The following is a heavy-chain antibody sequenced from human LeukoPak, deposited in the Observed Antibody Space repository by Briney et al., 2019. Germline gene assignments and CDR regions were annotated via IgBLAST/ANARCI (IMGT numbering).Heavy chain of an antibody. V-gene: IGHV4-31*03. Sequence: SETLSLTCTVSGGSISSGGYYWSWLRQHPGQGLEGIVYIYCSGSTYYNPSLRVRVTVSVYTSKISFYLKLGSVTAADAAEYSCSSFSWTGTSRRGYNWFDPWGQGTLVTVSS. CDR3: SSFSWTGTSRRGYNWFDP. CDR1: GGSISSGGYY. D-gene: IGHD1-1*01. J-gene: IGHJ5*02. CDR2: IYCSGST.